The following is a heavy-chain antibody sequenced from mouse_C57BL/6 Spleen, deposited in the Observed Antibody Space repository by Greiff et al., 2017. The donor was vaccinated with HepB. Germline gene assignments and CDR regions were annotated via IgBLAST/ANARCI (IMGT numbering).Heavy chain of an antibody. Sequence: QVQLKQPGAELVRPGSSVKLSCKASGYTFTSYWMDWVKQRPGQGLEWIGNIYPSDSETHYNQKFKDKATLTVDKSSSTAYMQLSSLTSEDSAVYYCARAYYSNPWYCDVWGTGTTVTVSS. CDR1: GYTFTSYW. J-gene: IGHJ1*03. D-gene: IGHD2-5*01. V-gene: IGHV1-61*01. CDR2: IYPSDSET. CDR3: ARAYYSNPWYCDV.